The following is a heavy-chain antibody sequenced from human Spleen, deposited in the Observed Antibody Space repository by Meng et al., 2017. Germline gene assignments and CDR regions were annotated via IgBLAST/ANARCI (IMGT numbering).Heavy chain of an antibody. CDR1: GYTFTGYW. CDR3: ATLGGTSNFDY. CDR2: MNPNSGNT. V-gene: IGHV1-8*02. J-gene: IGHJ4*02. Sequence: QVQLVQSGAEVRKPGASVKVSCKASGYTFTGYWMHWVRQATGQGLEWMGWMNPNSGNTGYAQKFQGRVTMTRNTSISTAYMELSSLRSEDTAVYYCATLGGTSNFDYWGQGTLVTVSS. D-gene: IGHD3-10*01.